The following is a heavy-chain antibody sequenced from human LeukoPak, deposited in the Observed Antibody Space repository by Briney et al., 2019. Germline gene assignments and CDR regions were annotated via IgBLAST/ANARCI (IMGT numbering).Heavy chain of an antibody. CDR3: ARHLIGDTNGYYLGTYEH. CDR1: GYLYSKYY. J-gene: IGHJ4*02. D-gene: IGHD3-22*01. Sequence: GGSLTLPCAASGYLYSKYYMSWVRQAPGKGPEWVANIKPDGSEKYYVDSVKGRFTISRDNAKNSLFLQMNSLRAEDTALYYCARHLIGDTNGYYLGTYEHWGQGSLVTVSS. V-gene: IGHV3-7*05. CDR2: IKPDGSEK.